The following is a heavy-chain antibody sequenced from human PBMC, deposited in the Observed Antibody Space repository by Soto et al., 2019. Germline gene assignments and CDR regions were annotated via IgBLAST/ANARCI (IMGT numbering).Heavy chain of an antibody. CDR2: INANSGGT. Sequence: GAGEPVSCKHRAYSLNHYYLFLLRQDPAAGREGVGWINANSGGTNYAQKFQGRVTMTRDTSISRAYMELSRLRSDDTAVHYCAIDSLRYSSDWYDAYYDYYGMDVWGQGTTVTVSS. V-gene: IGHV1-2*02. D-gene: IGHD6-19*01. J-gene: IGHJ6*02. CDR1: AYSLNHYY. CDR3: AIDSLRYSSDWYDAYYDYYGMDV.